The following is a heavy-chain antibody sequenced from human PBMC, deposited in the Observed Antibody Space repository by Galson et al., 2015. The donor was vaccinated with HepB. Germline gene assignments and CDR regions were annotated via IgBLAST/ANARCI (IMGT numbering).Heavy chain of an antibody. Sequence: SVKVSCKASGYTFPSYYMHWVRQAPGQGLEWMGIINPSGGSTSYAQKFQGRVTMTRDTSTSTVYMELSSLRSEDTAVYYCARDPASGVVTPLGAFDIWGQGTMVTVSS. CDR1: GYTFPSYY. V-gene: IGHV1-46*01. CDR3: ARDPASGVVTPLGAFDI. D-gene: IGHD4-23*01. J-gene: IGHJ3*02. CDR2: INPSGGST.